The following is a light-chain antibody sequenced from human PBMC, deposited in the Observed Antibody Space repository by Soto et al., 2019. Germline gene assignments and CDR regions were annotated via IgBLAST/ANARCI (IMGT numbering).Light chain of an antibody. CDR2: GAS. Sequence: EIVLTQSPGTLSLSPGERATLSCRASQSVSSNYLAWYQQKPGQAPRLLIYGASSSATGIPDRFSGSGSGTDFTLTISRLEPEDFAVYYCQQYGSSLTSGGGTKVEIK. CDR1: QSVSSNY. J-gene: IGKJ4*01. V-gene: IGKV3-20*01. CDR3: QQYGSSLT.